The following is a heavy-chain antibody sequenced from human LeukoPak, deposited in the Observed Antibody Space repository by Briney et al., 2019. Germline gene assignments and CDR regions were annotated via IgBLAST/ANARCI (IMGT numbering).Heavy chain of an antibody. V-gene: IGHV4-30-4*08. Sequence: PSETLSLTCSVSGASIRSYSWSWIRQPPGKGLEWIGYINYSGTTYYNPSLKSRITISVDTSKSQFSLRLTSVTAADTAVYYCARARSCTGGKCFRSFDNWGQGTLVTVSS. J-gene: IGHJ4*02. CDR2: INYSGTT. D-gene: IGHD2-8*02. CDR1: GASIRSYS. CDR3: ARARSCTGGKCFRSFDN.